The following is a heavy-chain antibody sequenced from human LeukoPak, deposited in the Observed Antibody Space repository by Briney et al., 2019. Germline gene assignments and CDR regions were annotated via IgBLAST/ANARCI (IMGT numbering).Heavy chain of an antibody. CDR3: ATGLRNGFEI. D-gene: IGHD2-8*01. CDR2: VKLNIDGATT. V-gene: IGHV3-15*06. Sequence: GGSLRLSCAASGFTFSSVWMTWVRQPPGKGLEWVGRVKLNIDGATTNYSAPVKGGFTISRDDSKDTLYLQMNSLKTEDTALYYCATGLRNGFEIWGQGTMVTVSS. J-gene: IGHJ3*02. CDR1: GFTFSSVW.